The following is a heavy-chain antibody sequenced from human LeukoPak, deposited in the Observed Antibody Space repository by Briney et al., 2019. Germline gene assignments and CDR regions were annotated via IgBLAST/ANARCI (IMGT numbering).Heavy chain of an antibody. D-gene: IGHD5-24*01. J-gene: IGHJ4*02. CDR1: GFTFSSYA. Sequence: HPGGFLRLSCAASGFTFSSYAMSWVRQAPGKGLEWVSAISDSGGGTYYADSVKGRFTISRDNSKNTLYLQMNSLRAEDTAVYYCAKAQVSRGYRNSFDQWGQGTLVTVSS. CDR2: ISDSGGGT. CDR3: AKAQVSRGYRNSFDQ. V-gene: IGHV3-23*01.